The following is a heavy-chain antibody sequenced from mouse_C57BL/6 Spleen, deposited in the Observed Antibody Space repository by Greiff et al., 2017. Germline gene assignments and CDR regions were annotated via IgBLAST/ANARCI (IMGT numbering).Heavy chain of an antibody. J-gene: IGHJ1*03. Sequence: VQLQQPGTELVKPGASVKLSCKASGYTFTSYWMPWVKQRPGQGLEWIGNINPSNGGTNYNEKFKSKATLTVDKSSSTAYMQLSSLTSEDSAVYYCGRYDYGSSHWYFDVWGTGTTVTVSS. CDR2: INPSNGGT. CDR3: GRYDYGSSHWYFDV. CDR1: GYTFTSYW. D-gene: IGHD1-1*01. V-gene: IGHV1-53*01.